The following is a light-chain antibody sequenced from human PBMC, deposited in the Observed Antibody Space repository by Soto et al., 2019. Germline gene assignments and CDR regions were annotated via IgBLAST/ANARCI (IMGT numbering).Light chain of an antibody. CDR2: DDS. CDR1: NIGSKS. J-gene: IGLJ2*01. CDR3: QVWDSSSDHPGVV. Sequence: SYELTHPPSGSVDPGQTARITCGVNNIGSKSVHWYQQKPGKAPVLVVYDDSDRPSGIPERFSGSNSGNTATLTISRVEAGDEADYYCQVWDSSSDHPGVVFGGGTKVTVL. V-gene: IGLV3-21*02.